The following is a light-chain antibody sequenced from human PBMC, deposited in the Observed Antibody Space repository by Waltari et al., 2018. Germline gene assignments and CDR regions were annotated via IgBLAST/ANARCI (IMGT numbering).Light chain of an antibody. V-gene: IGKV1-39*01. Sequence: DTQMTQSPSSLSASVGDRVTITCRASQSISSYLNWYQQKPGKAPKLLIYAASSLQSGVPSRFSGSGSETDFTLTISSLQPEDFATYYCQQSYSTPITFGQGTRLEIK. J-gene: IGKJ5*01. CDR1: QSISSY. CDR3: QQSYSTPIT. CDR2: AAS.